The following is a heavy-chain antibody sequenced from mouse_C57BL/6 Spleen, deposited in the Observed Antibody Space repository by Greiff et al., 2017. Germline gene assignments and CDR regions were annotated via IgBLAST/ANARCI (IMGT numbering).Heavy chain of an antibody. CDR2: ISSGSSTI. Sequence: VQLKESGGGLVKPGGSLKLSCAASGFTFSDYGMHWVRQAPEKGLEWVAYISSGSSTIDYADTVKGRFTISRDNAKNTLCLQMTSLRSEDTAMYYCARLPTVVAGAMDYWGQGTSVTVSS. CDR1: GFTFSDYG. V-gene: IGHV5-17*01. D-gene: IGHD1-1*01. J-gene: IGHJ4*01. CDR3: ARLPTVVAGAMDY.